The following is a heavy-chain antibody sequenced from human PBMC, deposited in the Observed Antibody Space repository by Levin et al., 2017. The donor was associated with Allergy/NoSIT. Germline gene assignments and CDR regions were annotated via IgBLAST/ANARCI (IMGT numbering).Heavy chain of an antibody. D-gene: IGHD5-12*01. V-gene: IGHV1-18*01. CDR1: GYTFSSNL. CDR2: VSPYNGKT. Sequence: ASVKVSCKASGYTFSSNLITWVRQAPGQGLEWMGWVSPYNGKTNYAQKVQGRVSMTTETSTNTAYLELMSLRSDDTAVYYCARDAVDSGFDSWGQGTLVTVSS. J-gene: IGHJ4*02. CDR3: ARDAVDSGFDS.